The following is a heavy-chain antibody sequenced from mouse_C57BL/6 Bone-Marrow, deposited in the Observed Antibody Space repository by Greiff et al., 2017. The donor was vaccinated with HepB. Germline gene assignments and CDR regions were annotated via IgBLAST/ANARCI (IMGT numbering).Heavy chain of an antibody. CDR3: TIGYYYAMDY. CDR2: IDPENGDT. Sequence: VQLKESGAELVRPGASVKLSCTASGFNIKDDYMHWVKQRPEQGLEWIGWIDPENGDTEYASKFQGKATITADTSSNTAYLQLSSLTSEDTAVYYCTIGYYYAMDYWGQGTSVTVSS. J-gene: IGHJ4*01. CDR1: GFNIKDDY. V-gene: IGHV14-4*01.